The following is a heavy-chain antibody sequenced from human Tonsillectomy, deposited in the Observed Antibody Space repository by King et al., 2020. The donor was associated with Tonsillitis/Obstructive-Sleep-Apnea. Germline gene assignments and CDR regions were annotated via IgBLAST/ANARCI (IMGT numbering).Heavy chain of an antibody. D-gene: IGHD2-2*01. CDR2: IIPILGTA. J-gene: IGHJ4*02. V-gene: IGHV1-69*12. CDR1: GGTFSSYA. Sequence: QLVLSGAEVKKPGSSVKVSCKASGGTFSSYAISWLRQAPGQGLEWMGGIIPILGTANYAQKFQGRVTSTADESTSTAYMELSSLRSEDTAVYYCARVKDIVVVPAAYSGFDYWGQGTLVTVSS. CDR3: ARVKDIVVVPAAYSGFDY.